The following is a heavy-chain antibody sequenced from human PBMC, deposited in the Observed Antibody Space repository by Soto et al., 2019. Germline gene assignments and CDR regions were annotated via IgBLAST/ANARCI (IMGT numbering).Heavy chain of an antibody. Sequence: QVQLQQWGAGLLKPSETLSLTCAVYGGSFSGYYWSWIRQPPGKGLEWIGEINHSGSTNYNPSLKSRVTISVDTSKNQFSLKLSSVTAADTAVYYCARGERKSGYDWGGWFDPWGQGTLVTVSS. CDR1: GGSFSGYY. D-gene: IGHD5-12*01. V-gene: IGHV4-34*01. J-gene: IGHJ5*02. CDR3: ARGERKSGYDWGGWFDP. CDR2: INHSGST.